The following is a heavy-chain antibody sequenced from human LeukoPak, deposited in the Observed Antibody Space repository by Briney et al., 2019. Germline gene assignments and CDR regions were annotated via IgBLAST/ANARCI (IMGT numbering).Heavy chain of an antibody. CDR1: GFTFSSYS. CDR2: ISSSSSYI. D-gene: IGHD3-22*01. V-gene: IGHV3-21*01. Sequence: WGSLRLSCAASGFTFSSYSMNWVRQAPGKGLEWVSSISSSSSYIYYADSVKGRFTISRDNAKNSLYLQMNSLRAEDTAVYYCARVGYYYDSSGYYSLFDYWGPGTLVTVSS. J-gene: IGHJ4*02. CDR3: ARVGYYYDSSGYYSLFDY.